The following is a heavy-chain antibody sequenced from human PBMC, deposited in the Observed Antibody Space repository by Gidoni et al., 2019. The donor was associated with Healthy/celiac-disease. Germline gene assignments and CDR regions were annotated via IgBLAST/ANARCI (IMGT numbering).Heavy chain of an antibody. J-gene: IGHJ4*02. CDR1: GCAFISDA. D-gene: IGHD3-16*01. CDR2: ISGIGGST. Sequence: EVQPWLCVGGLVQPGGSMSGPGAATGCAFISDAMGSVRKTPGKGLDWVSAISGIGGSTYYDASVEVLLTLSSDNSKNPLSLQMNSLRAEDTAVSYGAKDGGSDAGAFDYWGQGTLVTVSS. CDR3: AKDGGSDAGAFDY. V-gene: IGHV3-23*01.